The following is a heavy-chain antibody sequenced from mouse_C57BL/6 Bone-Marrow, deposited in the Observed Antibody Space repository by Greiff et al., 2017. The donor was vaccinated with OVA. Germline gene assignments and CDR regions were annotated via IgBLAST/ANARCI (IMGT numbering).Heavy chain of an antibody. D-gene: IGHD2-3*01. CDR3: ARAKEDGY. CDR1: GYTFTSYW. J-gene: IGHJ2*01. CDR2: FYPGSGST. V-gene: IGHV1-55*01. Sequence: QVQLQQPGAELVKPGASVKLSCKASGYTFTSYWITWVKQRPGQGLEWFGDFYPGSGSTNYNEKFKSKATLTVDTSSSTAYVQLSSLTSEDAAVYYCARAKEDGYWGQGTTLTVSS.